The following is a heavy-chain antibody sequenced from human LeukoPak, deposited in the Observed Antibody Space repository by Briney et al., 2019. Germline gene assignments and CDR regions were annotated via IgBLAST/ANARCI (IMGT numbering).Heavy chain of an antibody. D-gene: IGHD2-15*01. CDR3: ARGYCSGGSCYFDY. Sequence: ALVKVSCKASGCTFTGYYMHWVRQAPGQGLEWMGWINPNSGGTNYAQKFQGRVTMTRDTSISTAYMELSSLRSEDTAVYYCARGYCSGGSCYFDYWGQGTLVTVSS. CDR1: GCTFTGYY. CDR2: INPNSGGT. J-gene: IGHJ4*02. V-gene: IGHV1-2*02.